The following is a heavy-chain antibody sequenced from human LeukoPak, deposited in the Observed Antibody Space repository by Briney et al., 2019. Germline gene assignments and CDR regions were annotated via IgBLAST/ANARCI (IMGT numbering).Heavy chain of an antibody. CDR1: GFTFKKYW. V-gene: IGHV3-7*01. CDR3: ARETPRRGETRDGYR. Sequence: GGSLRPSCAASGFTFKKYWMNWVRQVQGKGLECLANIKEDGSETYYADSVKGRFTISRDNPKNLLFLQINSLRVEDTAVYYCARETPRRGETRDGYRWGQGTLVTVSS. D-gene: IGHD5-24*01. J-gene: IGHJ4*02. CDR2: IKEDGSET.